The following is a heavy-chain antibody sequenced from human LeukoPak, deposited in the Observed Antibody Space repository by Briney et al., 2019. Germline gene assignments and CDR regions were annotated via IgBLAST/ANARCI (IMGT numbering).Heavy chain of an antibody. V-gene: IGHV3-48*02. D-gene: IGHD6-13*01. CDR2: ISSSSSTI. CDR3: ARETQLVLRYFDY. CDR1: GFTFSSYS. J-gene: IGHJ4*02. Sequence: RGSLRLSCAASGFTFSSYSMNWVRQAPGKGLEWVSYISSSSSTIYYADSVKGRFTISRDNAKNSLYLQMNSLRDEDTAVYYCARETQLVLRYFDYWGQGTLVTVSP.